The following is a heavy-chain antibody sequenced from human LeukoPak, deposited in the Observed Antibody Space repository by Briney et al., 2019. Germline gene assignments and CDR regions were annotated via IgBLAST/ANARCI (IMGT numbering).Heavy chain of an antibody. D-gene: IGHD3-16*02. Sequence: SETLSLTCTVSGGSISSYYWSWIRQPAGTGLEWIGRIYTSGSTNYNPSLKSRVTMSVDTSKNQFSLKLSSVTAADTAVYYCARERPPDYDYVWGSYRADAFDIWGQGTMVTVSS. CDR3: ARERPPDYDYVWGSYRADAFDI. J-gene: IGHJ3*02. CDR2: IYTSGST. CDR1: GGSISSYY. V-gene: IGHV4-4*07.